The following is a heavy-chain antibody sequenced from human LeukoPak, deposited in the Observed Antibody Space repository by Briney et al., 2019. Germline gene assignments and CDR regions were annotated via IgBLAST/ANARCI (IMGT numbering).Heavy chain of an antibody. Sequence: ASVKVSCKASGYTFNNYGITWVRQAPGQGLEWMAWINTYHGNTNYAQKVQGRVTVTTDTPTNTAYMELRSLRSDDTAAYYCAREGAAGPAFDIWGQGTMITVSS. J-gene: IGHJ3*02. D-gene: IGHD3-10*01. CDR2: INTYHGNT. CDR1: GYTFNNYG. V-gene: IGHV1-18*01. CDR3: AREGAAGPAFDI.